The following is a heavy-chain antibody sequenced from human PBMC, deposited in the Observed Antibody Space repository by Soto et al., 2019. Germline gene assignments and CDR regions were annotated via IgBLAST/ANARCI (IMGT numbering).Heavy chain of an antibody. D-gene: IGHD3-22*01. CDR1: GFTFSSYA. Sequence: QVQLVESGGGVVQPGMSLRLACAASGFTFSSYAMHWVRQAPGKGLEWVAVISYDGINKYYADSVKGRFTISRDNSKNTLYLQMNSLGGEDTAVYYCARGAANYYDSSGFNWYFDLWGRGTLVTVSS. V-gene: IGHV3-30-3*01. CDR2: ISYDGINK. J-gene: IGHJ2*01. CDR3: ARGAANYYDSSGFNWYFDL.